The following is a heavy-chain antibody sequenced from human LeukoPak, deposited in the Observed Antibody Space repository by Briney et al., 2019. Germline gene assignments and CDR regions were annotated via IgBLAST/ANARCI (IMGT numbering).Heavy chain of an antibody. V-gene: IGHV3-72*01. Sequence: GWALRLSCAAFCISFSDHNMDLVRQAPGEGLEGVGRSGSKAHNYATEHAASVKGRFTISRDDSKNSLYLQVSSLKTGDTAVYYCVVGATGALDYWGQGTLVTVSS. J-gene: IGHJ4*02. CDR3: VVGATGALDY. CDR2: SGSKAHNYAT. D-gene: IGHD1-26*01. CDR1: CISFSDHN.